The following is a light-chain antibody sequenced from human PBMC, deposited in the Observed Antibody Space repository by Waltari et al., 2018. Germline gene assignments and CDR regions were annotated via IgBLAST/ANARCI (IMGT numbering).Light chain of an antibody. CDR3: QQYGKTPPT. J-gene: IGKJ4*01. V-gene: IGKV1-NL1*01. Sequence: DIQMTQSPSSLSASLGDSVTIPCLASQGLSNSLAWYQAKPGKATTLLLYAASSLPLWVPSRISGGESGTDYTLAISSLQPEDFATYYCQQYGKTPPTFGGGTKLQIK. CDR1: QGLSNS. CDR2: AAS.